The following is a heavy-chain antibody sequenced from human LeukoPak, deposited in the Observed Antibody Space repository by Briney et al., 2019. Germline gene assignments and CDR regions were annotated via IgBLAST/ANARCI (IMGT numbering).Heavy chain of an antibody. CDR2: ISAYNGNT. Sequence: ASVKVSCKASGYTFTSYGISWVRQAPGQGLEWMGWISAYNGNTNYAQKLQGRVTMTTDTSTSTAYMELRSLRSDDTAVYYCARTYYDFWSGPDFAFDIWGQGTMVTVSS. CDR1: GYTFTSYG. J-gene: IGHJ3*02. D-gene: IGHD3-3*01. CDR3: ARTYYDFWSGPDFAFDI. V-gene: IGHV1-18*01.